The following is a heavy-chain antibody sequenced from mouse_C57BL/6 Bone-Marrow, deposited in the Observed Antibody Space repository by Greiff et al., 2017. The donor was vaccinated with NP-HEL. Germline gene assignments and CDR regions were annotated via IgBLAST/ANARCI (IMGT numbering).Heavy chain of an antibody. V-gene: IGHV1-15*01. J-gene: IGHJ3*01. CDR3: TRGGYGYPWFAY. D-gene: IGHD2-2*01. CDR1: GYTFTDYE. Sequence: VKLLESGAELVRPGASVTLSCKASGYTFTDYEMHWVKQTPVHGLEWIGAIDPETGGTAYNQKFKGKAILTADKSSSTAYMELRSLTSEDSAVYYGTRGGYGYPWFAYWGQGTLVTVSA. CDR2: IDPETGGT.